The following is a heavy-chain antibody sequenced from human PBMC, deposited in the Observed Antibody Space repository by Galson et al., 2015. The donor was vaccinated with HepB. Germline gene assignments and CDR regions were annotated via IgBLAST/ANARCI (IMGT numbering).Heavy chain of an antibody. CDR1: GGSISSGGYY. V-gene: IGHV4-31*03. CDR2: IYYSGST. J-gene: IGHJ4*02. CDR3: AKGMVDYYSGSGSGLHFDY. D-gene: IGHD3-10*01. Sequence: TLSLTCTVSGGSISSGGYYWSWIRQHPGKGLEWIGYIYYSGSTYYNPSLKSRVTISADTPKNQFSLKLSSVTAADTAVYYCAKGMVDYYSGSGSGLHFDYWGQGTQVTVSS.